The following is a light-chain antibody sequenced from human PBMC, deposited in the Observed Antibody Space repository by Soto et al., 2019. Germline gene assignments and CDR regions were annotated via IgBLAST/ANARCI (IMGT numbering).Light chain of an antibody. J-gene: IGLJ2*01. V-gene: IGLV2-8*01. CDR2: EVT. CDR3: SSYAGNNIFVR. CDR1: SSDVGTYDY. Sequence: QSALTQPPSASGSPGQSVTISCTGTSSDVGTYDYVSWYQQHPGKAPKLMIYEVTKRPSGVPDRFSGSKSGNTASLTVSGRQSEDEADYYCSSYAGNNIFVRFGGGTKLTVL.